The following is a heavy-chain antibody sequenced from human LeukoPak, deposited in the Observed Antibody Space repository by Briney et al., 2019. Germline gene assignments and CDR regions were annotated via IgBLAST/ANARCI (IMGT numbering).Heavy chain of an antibody. J-gene: IGHJ5*02. V-gene: IGHV4-31*03. D-gene: IGHD3-22*01. CDR2: IYYSGST. Sequence: SETLSLTCTVSGASVDTSDYFWSWIRQHPGKGLEWIGYIYYSGSTYYNPSLKSRVTISVDTSKNQFSLKLSSVTAADTAVYYCARDILSYYDSSGYSRWFDPWGQGTLVTVSS. CDR3: ARDILSYYDSSGYSRWFDP. CDR1: GASVDTSDYF.